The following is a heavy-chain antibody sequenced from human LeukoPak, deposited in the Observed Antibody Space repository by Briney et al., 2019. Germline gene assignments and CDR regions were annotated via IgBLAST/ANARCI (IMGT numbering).Heavy chain of an antibody. Sequence: SETLPLTCTVSGGSISSYFWSWIRQPPGKGLEWIGYFHDSGSANYNPSLKSRITMSVDTSKNQFSLKLRSVTAADTAVYYCARDSHSVDTATPRGFDPWGQGTLVTVSS. CDR2: FHDSGSA. CDR1: GGSISSYF. D-gene: IGHD2-15*01. V-gene: IGHV4-59*01. J-gene: IGHJ5*02. CDR3: ARDSHSVDTATPRGFDP.